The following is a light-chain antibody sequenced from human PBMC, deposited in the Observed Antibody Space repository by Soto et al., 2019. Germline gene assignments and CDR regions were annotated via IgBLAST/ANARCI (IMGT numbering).Light chain of an antibody. Sequence: QSVLTQPPSASGSPGQSVTISCTGTSSDIGYYKYVSWYQQHPGKAPKLIIYHVTYRPSGVSNRYSGSKSGNSASLTISGLQADDEADYYCCSLTTSHTYVFGSGTKVTVL. CDR3: CSLTTSHTYV. CDR2: HVT. J-gene: IGLJ1*01. CDR1: SSDIGYYKY. V-gene: IGLV2-14*01.